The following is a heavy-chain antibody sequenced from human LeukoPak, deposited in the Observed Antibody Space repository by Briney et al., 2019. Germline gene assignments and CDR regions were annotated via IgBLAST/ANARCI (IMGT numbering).Heavy chain of an antibody. V-gene: IGHV4-31*03. J-gene: IGHJ6*02. CDR3: ARGAKGHIVVVPAAIRSSNYYYGMDV. CDR1: GGSISSGGYY. D-gene: IGHD2-2*02. Sequence: SETLSLTCTVSGGSISSGGYYWSWIRQHPGKGLEWIGYIYYSGSTYYNPSLKSRVTISVDTSKNQFSLKLSSVTAADTAVYYCARGAKGHIVVVPAAIRSSNYYYGMDVWGQGTTVTVSS. CDR2: IYYSGST.